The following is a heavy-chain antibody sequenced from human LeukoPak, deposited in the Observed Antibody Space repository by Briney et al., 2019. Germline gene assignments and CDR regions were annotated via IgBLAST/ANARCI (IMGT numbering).Heavy chain of an antibody. J-gene: IGHJ3*02. Sequence: AGGSLRLSCAASGFTFSSYWMSWVRQAPGKGLEWVANIKQDGSEKYCVDSVKGRFTISRDNAKNSVYLQMNSLRGEDTAVYYCARMRLELTYDAFDIWGQGTMVTVSS. CDR1: GFTFSSYW. CDR3: ARMRLELTYDAFDI. CDR2: IKQDGSEK. D-gene: IGHD1-14*01. V-gene: IGHV3-7*02.